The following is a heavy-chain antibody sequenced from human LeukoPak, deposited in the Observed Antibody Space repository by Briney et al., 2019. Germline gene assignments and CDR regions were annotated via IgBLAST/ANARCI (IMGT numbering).Heavy chain of an antibody. D-gene: IGHD5-12*01. CDR2: FSGSGGST. Sequence: GGSLRLSCAASGFTFSSFAMSWVRQAPGKGLEWVSTFSGSGGSTYYADSVKGRFTISRDNSKNTLYLQMNSLRAEDTAVYYCAKGGYSYYYYYMDVWGKGTTVTVSS. CDR3: AKGGYSYYYYYMDV. J-gene: IGHJ6*03. CDR1: GFTFSSFA. V-gene: IGHV3-23*01.